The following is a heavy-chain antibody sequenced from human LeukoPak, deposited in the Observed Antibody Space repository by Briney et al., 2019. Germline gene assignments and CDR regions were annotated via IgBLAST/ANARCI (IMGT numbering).Heavy chain of an antibody. CDR1: GFTFSDHY. V-gene: IGHV3-72*01. D-gene: IGHD1-14*01. Sequence: GGSLRLSCAASGFTFSDHYMDWVRQAPGKGLEWVGRTRNKANSYTTEYAASVKGRFTISRDDSKNSLYLQMNSLRTEDTAVYYCAKDRTGNEPYYFDFWGQGTLVTASS. CDR2: TRNKANSYTT. J-gene: IGHJ4*02. CDR3: AKDRTGNEPYYFDF.